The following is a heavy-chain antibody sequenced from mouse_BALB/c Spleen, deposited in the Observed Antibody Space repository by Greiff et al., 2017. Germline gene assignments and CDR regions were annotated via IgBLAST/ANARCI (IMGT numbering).Heavy chain of an antibody. CDR3: ARQARSYYYGSSYVDWEFAY. V-gene: IGHV1-14*01. D-gene: IGHD1-1*01. Sequence: EVQLQQSGPELVKPGASVKMSCKASGYTFTSYVMHWVKQKPGQGLEWIGYINPYNDGTKYNEKFKGKATLTSDKSSSTAYMELSSLTSEDSAVYYCARQARSYYYGSSYVDWEFAYWGQGTLVTVSA. CDR2: INPYNDGT. J-gene: IGHJ3*01. CDR1: GYTFTSYV.